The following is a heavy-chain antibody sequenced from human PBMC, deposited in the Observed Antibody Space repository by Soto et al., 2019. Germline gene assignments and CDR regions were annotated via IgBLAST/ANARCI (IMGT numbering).Heavy chain of an antibody. V-gene: IGHV4-59*01. CDR2: IYYSGST. J-gene: IGHJ5*02. CDR1: GGSISSYY. Sequence: SETLSLTCTVSGGSISSYYWSWIRQPPGKGLEWIGYIYYSGSTNCNPSLKSRVTISVDTSKNQFSLKLSSVTAADTAVYYCARGGRGRYFDLGGWFDPGGQGTLVTVSS. CDR3: ARGGRGRYFDLGGWFDP. D-gene: IGHD3-9*01.